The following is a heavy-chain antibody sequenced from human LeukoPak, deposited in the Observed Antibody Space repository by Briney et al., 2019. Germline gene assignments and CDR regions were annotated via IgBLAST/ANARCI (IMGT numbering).Heavy chain of an antibody. J-gene: IGHJ4*02. CDR1: GFTFSSYA. CDR3: ARDRGPKASCSGGSCLFDY. Sequence: GRSLRLSCAASGFTFSSYAMHWVRQAPGKGLEWVAVISYDGSNKYYADSVKGRFTISRDNSKNTLYLQMNSLRAEDTAVYYCARDRGPKASCSGGSCLFDYWAQGTLVTVSS. CDR2: ISYDGSNK. V-gene: IGHV3-30-3*01. D-gene: IGHD2-15*01.